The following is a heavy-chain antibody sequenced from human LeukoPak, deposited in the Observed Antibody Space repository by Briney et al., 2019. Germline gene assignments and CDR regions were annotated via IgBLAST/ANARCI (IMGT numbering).Heavy chain of an antibody. CDR2: IYYSGST. J-gene: IGHJ4*02. CDR3: ARDRGDGYDYFWDY. Sequence: SETLSLTCTVSGGSISSSSYYWGWIRQPPGKGLEWIGSIYYSGSTYYNPSLKSRVTISVDTSKNQFSLRLSSVTAADTAVYYCARDRGDGYDYFWDYWGQGTLVTVSS. D-gene: IGHD5-12*01. V-gene: IGHV4-39*07. CDR1: GGSISSSSYY.